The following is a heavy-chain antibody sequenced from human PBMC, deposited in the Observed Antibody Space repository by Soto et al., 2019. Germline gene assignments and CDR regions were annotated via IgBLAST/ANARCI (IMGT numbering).Heavy chain of an antibody. V-gene: IGHV3-21*01. CDR1: GSNFNSYT. D-gene: IGHD2-15*01. J-gene: IGHJ6*02. Sequence: GSLRLSCAPAGSNFNSYTINWVRQAAGKRLEWLSSISSSGYIFSTDSVRGRFTISRDNAKNSVYLQINSLRAEDTAVYFCARDCSGGSCYPRMDVWGQGTTVTVSS. CDR3: ARDCSGGSCYPRMDV. CDR2: ISSSGYI.